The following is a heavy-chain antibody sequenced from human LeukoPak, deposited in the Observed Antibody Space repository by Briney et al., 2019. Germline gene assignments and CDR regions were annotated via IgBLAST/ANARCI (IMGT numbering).Heavy chain of an antibody. V-gene: IGHV1-24*01. CDR3: ATENIAAAELANWFDP. CDR1: GYTLTELS. CDR2: FDPEDGET. D-gene: IGHD6-13*01. Sequence: ASVKVSCKVSGYTLTELSMHWVRQAPGKGLEWMGGFDPEDGETIYAQKFQGRVAMTEDTSTDTAYMELSSLRSEDTAVYYCATENIAAAELANWFDPWGQGTLVTVSS. J-gene: IGHJ5*02.